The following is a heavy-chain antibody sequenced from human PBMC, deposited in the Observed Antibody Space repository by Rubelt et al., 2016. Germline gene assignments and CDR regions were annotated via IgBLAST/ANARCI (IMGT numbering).Heavy chain of an antibody. D-gene: IGHD3-16*01. Sequence: QPPGEGLEWIGYIYYSGSTNYNPSLKSRVTISVDTSKNQFSLKLSSVTAADTAVYYCARDVPLGYWGQGTLVTVSS. V-gene: IGHV4-59*01. CDR3: ARDVPLGY. J-gene: IGHJ4*02. CDR2: IYYSGST.